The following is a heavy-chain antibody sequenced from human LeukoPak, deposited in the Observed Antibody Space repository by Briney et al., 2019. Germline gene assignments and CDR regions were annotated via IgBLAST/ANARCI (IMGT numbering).Heavy chain of an antibody. V-gene: IGHV1-18*01. Sequence: ASVKVSCKASGYTFTSYGISWVRQAPGQGLEWMGWISAYNGNTNYAQKFQGRVTITTDESTSTAYMELSSLRSEDTAVYYCARVEYVAFDIWGQGTMVTVSS. CDR3: ARVEYVAFDI. J-gene: IGHJ3*02. D-gene: IGHD2-2*01. CDR2: ISAYNGNT. CDR1: GYTFTSYG.